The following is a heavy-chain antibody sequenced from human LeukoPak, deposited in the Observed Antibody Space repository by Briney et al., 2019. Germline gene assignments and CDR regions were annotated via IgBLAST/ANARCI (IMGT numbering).Heavy chain of an antibody. Sequence: ASVKVSCKASGYTFTGYYMHWVRQAPGQGREWMGWINPNSGGTNYAQKFQGRVTMTRDTSISTAYMELSRLRSDDTAVYYCARDAPFRQDFDYWGQGTLVTVSS. V-gene: IGHV1-2*02. J-gene: IGHJ4*02. CDR2: INPNSGGT. CDR1: GYTFTGYY. CDR3: ARDAPFRQDFDY.